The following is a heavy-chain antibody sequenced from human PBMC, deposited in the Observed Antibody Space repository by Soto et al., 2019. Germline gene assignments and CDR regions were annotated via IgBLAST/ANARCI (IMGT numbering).Heavy chain of an antibody. CDR1: GGSFSGYY. V-gene: IGHV4-34*01. CDR3: ARDRIMILRGACDY. D-gene: IGHD3-16*01. J-gene: IGHJ4*02. CDR2: INHSGST. Sequence: QVQLQQWGAGLLKPSETLSLTCAVYGGSFSGYYWSWIRQPPGKGLEWIGEINHSGSTNYNPSLKSRVTISVDTSKNQFSLKLSSVTAADTAVYYCARDRIMILRGACDYWGQGTLVTVSS.